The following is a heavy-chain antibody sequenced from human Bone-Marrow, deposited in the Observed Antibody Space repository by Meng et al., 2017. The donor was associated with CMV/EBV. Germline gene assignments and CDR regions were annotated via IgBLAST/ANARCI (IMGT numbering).Heavy chain of an antibody. V-gene: IGHV4-38-2*02. CDR2: IYHSGST. J-gene: IGHJ4*02. CDR3: ARGVTYYDFWSGYYMCLEWDY. CDR1: GYSISSGYY. Sequence: SETLSLTCTVSGYSISSGYYWGWIRQPPGKGLEWIGSIYHSGSTYYNPSLKSRVTISVDTSKNQFSLKLSPVTAADTAVYYCARGVTYYDFWSGYYMCLEWDYWGQGTLVT. D-gene: IGHD3-3*01.